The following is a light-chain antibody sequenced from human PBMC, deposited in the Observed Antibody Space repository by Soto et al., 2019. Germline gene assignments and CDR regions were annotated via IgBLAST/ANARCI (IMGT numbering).Light chain of an antibody. V-gene: IGKV1-5*03. J-gene: IGKJ1*01. CDR3: QQYDSYFPT. CDR1: QTISRW. Sequence: DIEMTQSPSTLSASVGDRVTITCRASQTISRWLAWYQQKAGKAPRLLIYKTSTTASGSPRRFSGSGSGTDYSLTVSRLQPDDVATYYGQQYDSYFPTLGTGTKMEIK. CDR2: KTS.